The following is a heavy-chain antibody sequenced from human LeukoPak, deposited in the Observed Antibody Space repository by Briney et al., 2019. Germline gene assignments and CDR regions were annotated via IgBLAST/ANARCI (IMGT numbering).Heavy chain of an antibody. CDR2: INRDGSST. CDR3: ARDALVRGVIMYYFDY. CDR1: GFTFSSYW. D-gene: IGHD3-10*01. Sequence: GGSLRLSCAASGFTFSSYWMHWVRQAPGKGLVWVSRINRDGSSTNYADSVKGRFTISRDNAKNTLYLQMNSLRAEDTAVYYCARDALVRGVIMYYFDYWGQGTLVTVSS. J-gene: IGHJ4*02. V-gene: IGHV3-74*01.